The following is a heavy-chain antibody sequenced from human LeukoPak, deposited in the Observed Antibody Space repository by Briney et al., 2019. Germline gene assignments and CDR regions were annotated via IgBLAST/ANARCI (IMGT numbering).Heavy chain of an antibody. V-gene: IGHV3-11*01. Sequence: GSLRLSCAASGFTFSDYYMSWIPPAPGKGLEWVSYISSSENTIYYADSVKGRFTISRDNAKNSLYLQMNSLRAEDTALYYCAKDMDDSSGYYYFDYWGQGTLVTVSS. CDR1: GFTFSDYY. D-gene: IGHD3-22*01. CDR2: ISSSENTI. J-gene: IGHJ4*02. CDR3: AKDMDDSSGYYYFDY.